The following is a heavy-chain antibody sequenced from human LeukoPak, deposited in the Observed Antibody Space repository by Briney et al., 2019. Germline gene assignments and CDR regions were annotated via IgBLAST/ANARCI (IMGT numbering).Heavy chain of an antibody. CDR2: LSSSSSYI. CDR3: AREAPYYDSSGYYSAAFDI. CDR1: GFTFSSYS. Sequence: GGSLRLSCAASGFTFSSYSMNWVRQAPGKGLEWVSSLSSSSSYIYYADSVKGRFTISRDNAKNSLYLQMNSLRAEDTAVYYCAREAPYYDSSGYYSAAFDIWGQGTMVTVSS. D-gene: IGHD3-22*01. J-gene: IGHJ3*02. V-gene: IGHV3-21*01.